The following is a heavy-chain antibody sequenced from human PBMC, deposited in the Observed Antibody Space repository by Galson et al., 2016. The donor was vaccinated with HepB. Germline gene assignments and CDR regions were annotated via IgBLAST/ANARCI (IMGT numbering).Heavy chain of an antibody. V-gene: IGHV2-5*02. CDR1: GFSLSTSGVA. J-gene: IGHJ4*02. CDR2: IYWDDDK. D-gene: IGHD6-19*01. CDR3: ARAVIAVAGFDFDC. Sequence: PALVKPTQTLTLTCTFSGFSLSTSGVAVGWIRQPPGKALEWLAVIYWDDDKRYSPFLRSRLTITKDPSKNQVVLTMTNMDPLDTATYYCARAVIAVAGFDFDCWGQGTLITVSS.